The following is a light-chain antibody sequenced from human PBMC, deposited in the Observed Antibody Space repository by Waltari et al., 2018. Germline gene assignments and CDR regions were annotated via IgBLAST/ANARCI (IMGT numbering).Light chain of an antibody. V-gene: IGKV3-11*01. CDR1: QSVSSY. Sequence: EIVLTQSPATLSLSPGERATLSCRASQSVSSYLAWYQQKPGQAPRLLIYDASHRATGIPARFSGSGSGTDFTLTISSLEPEDFAVYYCQQLNSYPVTFGQGTKLEIK. CDR3: QQLNSYPVT. CDR2: DAS. J-gene: IGKJ2*01.